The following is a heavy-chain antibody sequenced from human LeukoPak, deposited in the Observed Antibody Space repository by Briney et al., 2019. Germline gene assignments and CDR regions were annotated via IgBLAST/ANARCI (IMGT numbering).Heavy chain of an antibody. CDR1: GWSFSGYY. V-gene: IGHV4-34*01. CDR2: INHSGST. D-gene: IGHD3-10*01. CDR3: ARHHRYGSGSGYIDY. J-gene: IGHJ4*02. Sequence: SSETLSLTCAVYGWSFSGYYWSWIPHPPGKGLEWIGEINHSGSTNYNPSLKSRVTISVDTSKNQFSLKLSFVTAADTAVYYCARHHRYGSGSGYIDYWGQGTLVTVSS.